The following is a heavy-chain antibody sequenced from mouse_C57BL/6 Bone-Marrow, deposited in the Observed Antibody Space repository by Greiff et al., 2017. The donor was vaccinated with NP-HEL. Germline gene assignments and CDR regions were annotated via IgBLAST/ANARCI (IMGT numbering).Heavy chain of an antibody. Sequence: EVQLQQSGPELVKPGASVKISCKASGYSFTGYYMNWVKQSPEKSLEWIGEINPSTGGTTYNQKFKAKATLTVDKSSSTAYMQLKSLTSEDSAVYYWARVFYGNYWYFDVWGTGTTVTVSS. V-gene: IGHV1-42*01. J-gene: IGHJ1*03. D-gene: IGHD2-1*01. CDR2: INPSTGGT. CDR1: GYSFTGYY. CDR3: ARVFYGNYWYFDV.